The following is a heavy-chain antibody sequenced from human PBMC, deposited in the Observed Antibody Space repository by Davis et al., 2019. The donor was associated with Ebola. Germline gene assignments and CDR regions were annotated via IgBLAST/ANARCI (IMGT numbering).Heavy chain of an antibody. D-gene: IGHD6-13*01. Sequence: ASVKVSCKASGYTFTGYYMHWVRQAPGQGLEWMGRINPNSGGTNYAQKFQGRVTMTRDTSISTAYMELSRLRSDDTAVYYCARDNEQLVRSDAFDIWGQGTMVTVSS. J-gene: IGHJ3*02. CDR1: GYTFTGYY. CDR3: ARDNEQLVRSDAFDI. CDR2: INPNSGGT. V-gene: IGHV1-2*06.